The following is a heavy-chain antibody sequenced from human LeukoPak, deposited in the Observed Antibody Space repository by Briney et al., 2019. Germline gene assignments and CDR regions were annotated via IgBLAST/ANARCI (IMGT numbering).Heavy chain of an antibody. Sequence: SETLSLTCTVSGGSISSYYWSWIRQPPGKGLEWIGYIYYSGSTSYNPSLKSRVTISVDTSKNQFSLKLSSVTAADTAVYYCARDSPPYYFDYWGQGTLVTVSS. J-gene: IGHJ4*02. CDR2: IYYSGST. CDR3: ARDSPPYYFDY. V-gene: IGHV4-59*01. CDR1: GGSISSYY.